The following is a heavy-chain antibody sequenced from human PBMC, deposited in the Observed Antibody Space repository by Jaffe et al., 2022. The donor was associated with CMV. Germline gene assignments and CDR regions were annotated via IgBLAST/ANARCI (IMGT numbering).Heavy chain of an antibody. CDR2: ISGSGGST. J-gene: IGHJ4*02. V-gene: IGHV3-23*01. CDR1: GFTFSSYA. Sequence: EVQLLESGGGLVQPGGSLRLSCAASGFTFSSYAMSWVRQAPGKGLEWVSAISGSGGSTYYADSVKGRFTISRDNSKNTLYLQMNSLRAEDTAVYYCAKRAPADNYYDSSGYFTYFDYWGQGTLVTVSS. D-gene: IGHD3-22*01. CDR3: AKRAPADNYYDSSGYFTYFDY.